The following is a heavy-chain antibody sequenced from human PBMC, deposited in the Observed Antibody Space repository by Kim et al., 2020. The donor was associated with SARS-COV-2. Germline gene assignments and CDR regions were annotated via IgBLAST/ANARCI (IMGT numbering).Heavy chain of an antibody. CDR3: ASIEH. V-gene: IGHV3-53*01. D-gene: IGHD2-15*01. J-gene: IGHJ1*01. Sequence: IFSGGTTSYPDSVKVRFTISRDNSKNTLYLQMNSLTAEDTAIYYCASIEHWGQGTRVTVSS. CDR2: IFSGGTT.